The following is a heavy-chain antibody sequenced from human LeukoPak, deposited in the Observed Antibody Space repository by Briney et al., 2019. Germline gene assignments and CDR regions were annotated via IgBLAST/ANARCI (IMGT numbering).Heavy chain of an antibody. CDR3: ASHYYGSGSPFDY. V-gene: IGHV4-39*01. CDR1: GGSITNTNYY. CDR2: IYYNGNT. Sequence: SETLSLTCTVSGGSITNTNYYWGWIRQPPGKGLEWIGTIYYNGNTYYSPSLKSRVTISVDTSKNQFSLNLSSMTAADTAVYYCASHYYGSGSPFDYWGQGTLVTVSS. J-gene: IGHJ4*02. D-gene: IGHD3-10*01.